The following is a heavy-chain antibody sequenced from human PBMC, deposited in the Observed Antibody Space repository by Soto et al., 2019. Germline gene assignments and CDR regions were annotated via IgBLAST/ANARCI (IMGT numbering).Heavy chain of an antibody. D-gene: IGHD2-2*01. CDR2: IYHSGST. CDR3: ARDQVPAALLGWLDP. CDR1: GGSISSGGYS. V-gene: IGHV4-30-2*01. Sequence: TLSLTCAVSGGSISSGGYSWSWIRQPPGKGLEWIGYIYHSGSTYYNPSLKSRVTISVDRSKNQFSLKLSSVTAADTAVYYCARDQVPAALLGWLDPWGQGTLVTVSS. J-gene: IGHJ5*02.